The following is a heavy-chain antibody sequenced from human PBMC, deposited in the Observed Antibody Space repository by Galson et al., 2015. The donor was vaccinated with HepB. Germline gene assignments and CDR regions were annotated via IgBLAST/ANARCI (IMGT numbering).Heavy chain of an antibody. V-gene: IGHV1-18*04. D-gene: IGHD3-22*01. CDR3: ARVEYGASGYYDSSGYYSSLWYCDL. J-gene: IGHJ2*01. CDR1: GYTFTSYG. CDR2: ISAYNGNT. Sequence: SVKVSCKASGYTFTSYGISWVRQAPGQGLEWMGWISAYNGNTNYAQKLQGRVTMTTDTSTSTAYMELRSLRSDDTAVYYCARVEYGASGYYDSSGYYSSLWYCDLWGRGTLVTVSS.